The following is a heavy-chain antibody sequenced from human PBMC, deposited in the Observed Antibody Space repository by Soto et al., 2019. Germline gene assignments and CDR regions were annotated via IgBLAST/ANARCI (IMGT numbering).Heavy chain of an antibody. CDR3: ARDRRSAHGTRGSIDP. D-gene: IGHD6-13*01. J-gene: IGHJ5*02. Sequence: QVQLQESGPGLVKPSQTLSLTCNVSGGYIGSGGYYWSWIRQHPGKELERIGYSYYTGSTYYNRSLRSRVPMSVDTSKNQFSLKLTSVTAADTAVYYCARDRRSAHGTRGSIDPWGQGTMVTVSA. CDR2: SYYTGST. CDR1: GGYIGSGGYY. V-gene: IGHV4-31*03.